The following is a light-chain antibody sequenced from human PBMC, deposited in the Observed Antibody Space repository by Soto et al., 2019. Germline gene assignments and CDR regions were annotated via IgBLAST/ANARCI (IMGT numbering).Light chain of an antibody. CDR3: QQYGSSPGYT. CDR2: GAS. J-gene: IGKJ2*01. CDR1: QSVSSSY. V-gene: IGKV3-20*01. Sequence: EIVLTQSPGTLSLSPGERATLSCRASQSVSSSYLAWYQQRPGQAPRLLIYGASSRAPGIPDRFFGSGSGTDFTLTISRLEPEDFAVYYCQQYGSSPGYTFGQGTKLEIK.